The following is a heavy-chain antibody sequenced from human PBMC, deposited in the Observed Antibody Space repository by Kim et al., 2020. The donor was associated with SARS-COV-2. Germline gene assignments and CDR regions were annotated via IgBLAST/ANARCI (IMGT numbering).Heavy chain of an antibody. D-gene: IGHD6-13*01. Sequence: GGSLRLSCAASGFTFSSYDMHWVRQATGKGLEWVSAIGTAGDTYYPGSVKGRFTISRENAKNSLYLQMNSLRAGDTAVYYCARTALYSSSWYFDYWGQGTLVTVSS. CDR3: ARTALYSSSWYFDY. J-gene: IGHJ4*02. CDR1: GFTFSSYD. V-gene: IGHV3-13*01. CDR2: IGTAGDT.